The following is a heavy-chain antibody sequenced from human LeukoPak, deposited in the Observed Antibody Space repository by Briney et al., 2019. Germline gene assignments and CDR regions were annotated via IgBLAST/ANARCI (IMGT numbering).Heavy chain of an antibody. CDR3: ARASGYGYAFYY. V-gene: IGHV4-59*01. J-gene: IGHJ4*02. CDR2: VNHSGIT. CDR1: GGSMSSYY. D-gene: IGHD5-18*01. Sequence: SETLSLTCTVSGGSMSSYYWSWIRQPPGKGLEWVGCVNHSGITNYNPSLRSRVTLSVDTSKNQFSLKLSSVTAADTAVYYCARASGYGYAFYYWGQGTLVTVSS.